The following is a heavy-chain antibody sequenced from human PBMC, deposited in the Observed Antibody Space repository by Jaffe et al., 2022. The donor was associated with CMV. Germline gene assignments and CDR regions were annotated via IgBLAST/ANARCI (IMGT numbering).Heavy chain of an antibody. D-gene: IGHD3-10*01. J-gene: IGHJ4*02. CDR1: GFSFTTYW. Sequence: EVQLVQSGAEVKKPGESLKISCGASGFSFTTYWIAWVRQMPGKGLEWMGIIYLGDSDTKYSPSFQGQVTISADKSTGTAYLQWGSLKASDTAMYFCARQRGSRHYLDYWGQGTLVTVSS. CDR3: ARQRGSRHYLDY. V-gene: IGHV5-51*01. CDR2: IYLGDSDT.